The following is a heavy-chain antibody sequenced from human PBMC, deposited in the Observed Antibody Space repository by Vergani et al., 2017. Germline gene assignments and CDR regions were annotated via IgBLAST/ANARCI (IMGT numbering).Heavy chain of an antibody. CDR1: GGSISSSSYY. CDR3: ARQDPWGYYYESSGIVEY. V-gene: IGHV4-39*01. CDR2: IYYSGST. D-gene: IGHD3-22*01. J-gene: IGHJ4*02. Sequence: QLQLQESGPGLVKPSETLSLTCTVSGGSISSSSYYWGWIRQPPGKGLEWIGSIYYSGSTYYNPSLKSRVTISVDTSKNQFSLKLGSVTAADTAVYYCARQDPWGYYYESSGIVEYWGQGTLVTVSS.